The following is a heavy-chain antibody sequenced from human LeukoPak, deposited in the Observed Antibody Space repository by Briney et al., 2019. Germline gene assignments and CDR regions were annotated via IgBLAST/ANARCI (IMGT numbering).Heavy chain of an antibody. CDR3: AREGGMIIPFDY. V-gene: IGHV3-21*01. J-gene: IGHJ4*02. CDR1: GFTFSSYS. Sequence: GGSLRLFCAASGFTFSSYSMNWVRQAPGKGLEWVSSISSSSSYIYYADSVKGRFTISRDNAKNSLYLQMNSLRAEDTGLYFCAREGGMIIPFDYWGQGILVTVSS. CDR2: ISSSSSYI. D-gene: IGHD3-16*01.